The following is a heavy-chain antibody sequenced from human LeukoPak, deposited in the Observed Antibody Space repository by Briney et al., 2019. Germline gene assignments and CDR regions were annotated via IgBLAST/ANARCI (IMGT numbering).Heavy chain of an antibody. CDR2: IYYSGST. V-gene: IGHV4-31*03. J-gene: IGHJ6*03. CDR1: GGSISSGGYY. CDR3: ARGNLEAPVYYYMDV. D-gene: IGHD1-7*01. Sequence: SQTLSLTCTVSGGSISSGGYYWSWIRQHPGKGLEWIGYIYYSGSTYYNPSLKSRVTISVDTSKNQFSLKLSSVTAADTAVYYCARGNLEAPVYYYMDVWGKGTTVTVSS.